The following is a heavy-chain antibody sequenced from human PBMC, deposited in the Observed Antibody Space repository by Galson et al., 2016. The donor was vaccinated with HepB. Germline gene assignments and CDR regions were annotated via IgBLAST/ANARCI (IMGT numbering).Heavy chain of an antibody. CDR2: IKQDGSEK. V-gene: IGHV3-7*03. CDR1: GFTFSSYW. CDR3: ARDSSSWFGNYGMDV. J-gene: IGHJ6*02. Sequence: SLRLSCAASGFTFSSYWMSWVRQAPGKGLDWVANIKQDGSEKYYVDSVKGRFTIARDNAKNSLNLQMNSLRAEDTAVYYCARDSSSWFGNYGMDVWGQGTTGTVSS. D-gene: IGHD6-13*01.